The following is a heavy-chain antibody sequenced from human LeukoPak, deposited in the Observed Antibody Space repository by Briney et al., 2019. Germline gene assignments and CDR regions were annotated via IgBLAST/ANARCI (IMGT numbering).Heavy chain of an antibody. V-gene: IGHV3-30*03. Sequence: GRSLRLSCAASGFTFSSYGMHWVRQAPGKGLEWVAVIPYDGSNKYYADSVKGRFTISRDNSKNTLYLQMNSLRAEDTAVYYCARDPSGHFDYWGQGTLVTVSS. D-gene: IGHD3-10*01. CDR2: IPYDGSNK. J-gene: IGHJ4*02. CDR1: GFTFSSYG. CDR3: ARDPSGHFDY.